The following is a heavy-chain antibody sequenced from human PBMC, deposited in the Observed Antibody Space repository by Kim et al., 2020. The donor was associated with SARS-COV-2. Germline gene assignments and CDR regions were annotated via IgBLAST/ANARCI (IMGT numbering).Heavy chain of an antibody. CDR2: ISAYNGNT. D-gene: IGHD3-10*01. CDR3: ARDSPSYYGSGSYNSYYYYGMDV. J-gene: IGHJ6*02. V-gene: IGHV1-18*04. Sequence: ASVKVSCKASGYTFTSYGISWVRQAPGQGLEWMGWISAYNGNTNYAQKLQGRVTMTTDTSTSTAYMELRSLRSDDTAVYYCARDSPSYYGSGSYNSYYYYGMDVWGQGTTVTVSS. CDR1: GYTFTSYG.